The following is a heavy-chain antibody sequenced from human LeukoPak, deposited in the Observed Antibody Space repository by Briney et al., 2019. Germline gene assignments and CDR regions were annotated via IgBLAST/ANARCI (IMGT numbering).Heavy chain of an antibody. Sequence: SVKVSCKASGGTFSSYAISWVRQAPGQGLEWMGGIIPIFGTANYAQKFQGRVTITADESTSTAYMELSSLRSEDTAVYYCACITGQWLRFDYWGQGTLVTVSS. CDR1: GGTFSSYA. CDR2: IIPIFGTA. D-gene: IGHD6-19*01. CDR3: ACITGQWLRFDY. J-gene: IGHJ4*02. V-gene: IGHV1-69*01.